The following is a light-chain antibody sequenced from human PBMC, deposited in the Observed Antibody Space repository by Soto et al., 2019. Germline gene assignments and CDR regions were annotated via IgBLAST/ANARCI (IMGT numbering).Light chain of an antibody. CDR2: GAS. V-gene: IGKV3-15*01. CDR1: QDVSNK. Sequence: EVVMTQSPATLSVSPGERATLSCRASQDVSNKLAWYQQNPGQAPRLLIHGASTRATGIPARFSGSGSGTEFTLTISSLQSEDVAVYYCQQYNNWPLTFGGGTKVEIK. CDR3: QQYNNWPLT. J-gene: IGKJ4*01.